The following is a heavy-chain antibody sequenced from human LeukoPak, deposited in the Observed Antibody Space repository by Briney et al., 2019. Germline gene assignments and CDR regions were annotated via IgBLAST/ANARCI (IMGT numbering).Heavy chain of an antibody. CDR3: AREYCSSTSCHRLLYYFDY. D-gene: IGHD2-2*01. Sequence: PGGSLRLSCAASGFTFSSYGMSWVRQAPGKGLEGVANIKQDGSEKYYVDSVKGRFTISRDNAKNSLYLQMNSLRAEDTAVYYCAREYCSSTSCHRLLYYFDYWGQGTLVTVSS. J-gene: IGHJ4*02. CDR1: GFTFSSYG. CDR2: IKQDGSEK. V-gene: IGHV3-7*01.